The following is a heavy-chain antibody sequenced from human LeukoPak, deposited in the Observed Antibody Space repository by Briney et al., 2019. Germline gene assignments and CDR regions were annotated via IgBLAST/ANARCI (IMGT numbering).Heavy chain of an antibody. V-gene: IGHV1-18*01. D-gene: IGHD3-10*01. CDR2: ISAYNGNT. CDR1: GYTFTSYG. Sequence: ASVKVSCNASGYTFTSYGISWVRQAPGQGLEWMGWISAYNGNTNYAQKLQGRVTMTTDTSTSTAYMELRSLRSDDTAVYYCARAPLPNYYGSGSYYSDYYYYMDVWGKGTTVTISS. J-gene: IGHJ6*03. CDR3: ARAPLPNYYGSGSYYSDYYYYMDV.